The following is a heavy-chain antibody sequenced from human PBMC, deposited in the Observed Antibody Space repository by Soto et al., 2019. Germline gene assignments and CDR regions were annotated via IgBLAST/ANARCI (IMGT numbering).Heavy chain of an antibody. V-gene: IGHV4-39*01. CDR3: ARHDGFSSGWIFDY. Sequence: QMQLQESGPGLVKPSETLSLTCAVSGGAITSRTYSWGWIRQPPGKTLEWIGTIYYHGNTYSNPSLKSRVTISVDTSNNQLSLQLRSVTAADTAVYYCARHDGFSSGWIFDYWGHGTLVTVSS. CDR1: GGAITSRTYS. J-gene: IGHJ4*01. CDR2: IYYHGNT. D-gene: IGHD6-19*01.